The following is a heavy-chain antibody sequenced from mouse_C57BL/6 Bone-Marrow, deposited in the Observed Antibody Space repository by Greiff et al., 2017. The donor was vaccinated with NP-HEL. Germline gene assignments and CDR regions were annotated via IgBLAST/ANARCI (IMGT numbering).Heavy chain of an antibody. J-gene: IGHJ1*03. Sequence: EVKLMESGGGLVQSGRSLRLSCATSGFTFSDFYMEWVRQAPGKGLEWIAASRNKANDYTTEYSASVKGRFIVSRDTSQSILYLQMNALRAEDTAIYYCARDACLGYFDVWGTGTTVTVSS. V-gene: IGHV7-1*01. CDR1: GFTFSDFY. CDR2: SRNKANDYTT. D-gene: IGHD6-2*01. CDR3: ARDACLGYFDV.